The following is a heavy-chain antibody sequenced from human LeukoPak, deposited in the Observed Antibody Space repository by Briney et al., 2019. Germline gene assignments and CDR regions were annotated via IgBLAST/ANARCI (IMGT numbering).Heavy chain of an antibody. CDR2: VESDASRT. Sequence: GGSLRLSCVASGFTLSDHWMYWVRQGPSRGLAHVSRVESDASRTTYADSVKGRFTISRDDAKNTMYLQMNSLRVEDTAVYYCVRGGHKLDIQTTHYYYGLDVWGQGTTVAVS. CDR1: GFTLSDHW. J-gene: IGHJ6*02. D-gene: IGHD5-12*01. V-gene: IGHV3-74*03. CDR3: VRGGHKLDIQTTHYYYGLDV.